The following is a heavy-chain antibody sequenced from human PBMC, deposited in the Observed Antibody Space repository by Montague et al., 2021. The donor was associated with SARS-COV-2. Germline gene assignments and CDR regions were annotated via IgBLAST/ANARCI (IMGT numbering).Heavy chain of an antibody. D-gene: IGHD3-22*01. CDR2: IGTTGANT. CDR1: GFTFSSYG. Sequence: SLRLSCAASGFTFSSYGMNWVRQTPGKGLEWVSAIGTTGANTYYAGSVKGRFTISRDNSKNTLYLQLNSLRDEDTAVYYCAKEGVVVGADGFDYWGQGTMVIASS. J-gene: IGHJ3*01. CDR3: AKEGVVVGADGFDY. V-gene: IGHV3-23*01.